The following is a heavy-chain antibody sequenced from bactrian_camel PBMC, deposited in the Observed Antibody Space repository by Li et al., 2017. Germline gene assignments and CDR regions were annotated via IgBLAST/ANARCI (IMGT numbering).Heavy chain of an antibody. CDR2: VDGGGGT. J-gene: IGHJ4*01. CDR3: ATMAGSGCIGWSLGSRYSY. V-gene: IGHV3S55*01. Sequence: HVQLVESGGGSVQAGGSLRLSCATSGYADCRYDMSWYRQAPGMEREFVAVVDGGGGTRYADSVKGRFTISQDNAKNTVYLQMNSLKPEDTAMYYCATMAGSGCIGWSLGSRYSYWGQGTQVTVS. D-gene: IGHD4*01. CDR1: GYADCRYD.